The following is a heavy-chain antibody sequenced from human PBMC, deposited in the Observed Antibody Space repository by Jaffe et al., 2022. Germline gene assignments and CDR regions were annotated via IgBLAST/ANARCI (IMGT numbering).Heavy chain of an antibody. V-gene: IGHV4-30-2*01. CDR2: IYYTGTT. J-gene: IGHJ4*02. CDR3: ARSPLAFGDYLFDS. Sequence: QLQLQESGSGLVKPSQTLSLTCTVSGASIISGGSSWNWIRQPPGKGLEWIGYIYYTGTTYYNASLESRVTMSVDTSSNQFSLRLASVTAADTAVYYCARSPLAFGDYLFDSWGQGALVTVSS. CDR1: GASIISGGSS. D-gene: IGHD2-21*01.